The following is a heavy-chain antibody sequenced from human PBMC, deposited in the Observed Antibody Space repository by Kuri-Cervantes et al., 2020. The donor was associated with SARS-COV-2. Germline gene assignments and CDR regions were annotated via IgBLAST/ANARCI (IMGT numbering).Heavy chain of an antibody. CDR2: ISYDGSNK. D-gene: IGHD3-16*01. CDR3: ARSAFLGEEMDS. CDR1: GFTFSSYA. V-gene: IGHV3-30*14. J-gene: IGHJ5*01. Sequence: GESLKISCAASGFTFSSYAMHWVRQAPGKGLEWVAVISYDGSNKYYADSVKGRFTISRDDSKNTMYLQMDSVRPEDTAVYYCARSAFLGEEMDSWGQGTLVTVSS.